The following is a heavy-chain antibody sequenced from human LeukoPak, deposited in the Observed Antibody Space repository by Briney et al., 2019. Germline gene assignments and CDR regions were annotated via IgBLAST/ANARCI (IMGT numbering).Heavy chain of an antibody. CDR3: ASRSGGDY. Sequence: SETLSLTYTVAGASISSNNYYWAWVRQPPGKGLEWIGSFYYPGSTYYNPSLKSRVTISIDASRNQFSLNLSSMTAADTAVYYCASRSGGDYWGQGTLVTVSS. J-gene: IGHJ4*02. CDR2: FYYPGST. CDR1: GASISSNNYY. V-gene: IGHV4-39*01. D-gene: IGHD3-10*01.